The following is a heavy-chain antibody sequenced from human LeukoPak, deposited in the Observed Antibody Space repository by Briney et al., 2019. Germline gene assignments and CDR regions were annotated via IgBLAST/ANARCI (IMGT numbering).Heavy chain of an antibody. CDR3: AKILGSGVWYGFDI. J-gene: IGHJ3*02. CDR2: IYTTGRT. V-gene: IGHV4-4*09. CDR1: GGSVNSYY. D-gene: IGHD7-27*01. Sequence: PSETLSLTCSVSGGSVNSYYWSWIRQPPGKGLEWIGYIYTTGRTNYNPSLRSRVTISVDTSKDQFSLKLSSVTAADTAVYYCAKILGSGVWYGFDIWGQGTMVTVSS.